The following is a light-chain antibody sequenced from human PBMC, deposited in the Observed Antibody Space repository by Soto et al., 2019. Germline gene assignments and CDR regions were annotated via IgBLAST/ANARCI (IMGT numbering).Light chain of an antibody. CDR1: QSLSGSY. CDR2: GAS. Sequence: EMVLTQSPGALSLSPGEGATLSCRASQSLSGSYLAWYQQRPGQAPRLLIYGASTRATGIPDRFRGSGSGTDFTLTISRLGPEDFAVYYCQQYGYSPTTFGPGTKVDIK. CDR3: QQYGYSPTT. V-gene: IGKV3-20*01. J-gene: IGKJ3*01.